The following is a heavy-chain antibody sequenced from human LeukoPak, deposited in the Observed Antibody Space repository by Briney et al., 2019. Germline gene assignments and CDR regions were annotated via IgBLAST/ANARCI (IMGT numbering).Heavy chain of an antibody. CDR3: ARHVHDIVAENFDY. CDR1: GDSISSSSYY. Sequence: SETLSLTCNVSGDSISSSSYYWSWIRVPPGKGLEWIGSIYYAGSTYYNPSLKSRVTISVDTSKNQFSLKLSSVTAADTAVYYCARHVHDIVAENFDYWGQGTLVTVSS. V-gene: IGHV4-39*01. J-gene: IGHJ4*02. D-gene: IGHD5-12*01. CDR2: IYYAGST.